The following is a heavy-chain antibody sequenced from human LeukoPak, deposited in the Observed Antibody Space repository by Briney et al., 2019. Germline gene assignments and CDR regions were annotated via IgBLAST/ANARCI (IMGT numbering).Heavy chain of an antibody. CDR2: INAGNGNT. Sequence: GASVKVSCKASGYTFTSYAMHWVRQAPGQRLEWMGWINAGNGNTKYSQKFQGRVTITRDTSASTAYMELSSLRSEDTAVYYCARTLYPRGYSGYDLRYYFDYWDQGTLVTVSS. CDR1: GYTFTSYA. D-gene: IGHD5-12*01. CDR3: ARTLYPRGYSGYDLRYYFDY. J-gene: IGHJ4*02. V-gene: IGHV1-3*01.